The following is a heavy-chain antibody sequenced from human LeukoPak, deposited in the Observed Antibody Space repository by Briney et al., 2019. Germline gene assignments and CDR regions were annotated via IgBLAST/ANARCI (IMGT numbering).Heavy chain of an antibody. D-gene: IGHD2-2*01. J-gene: IGHJ3*02. CDR2: ISSSSSTI. V-gene: IGHV3-48*01. CDR3: ARVGLYIVVVPAASDAFDI. Sequence: PGGSLRLSCAASGFTFSSYSMNWVRQAPGEGLEWVSYISSSSSTIYYADSVKGRFTISRDNAKNSLYLQMNSLRAEDTAVYYCARVGLYIVVVPAASDAFDIWGQGTMVTVSS. CDR1: GFTFSSYS.